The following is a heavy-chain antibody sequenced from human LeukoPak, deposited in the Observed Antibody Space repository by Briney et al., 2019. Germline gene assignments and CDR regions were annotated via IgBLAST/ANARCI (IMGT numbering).Heavy chain of an antibody. V-gene: IGHV4-39*07. CDR2: IYYSGST. CDR1: GGSISSSSYY. J-gene: IGHJ5*02. Sequence: PSETLSLTCTVSGGSISSSSYYWGWIRQPPGKGLEWIGSIYYSGSTYYNPSLKSRVTISVDTSKNQFSLKLSSVTAADTAVYYCARKHVLLWFGEFDPWGQGTLVTVSS. CDR3: ARKHVLLWFGEFDP. D-gene: IGHD3-10*01.